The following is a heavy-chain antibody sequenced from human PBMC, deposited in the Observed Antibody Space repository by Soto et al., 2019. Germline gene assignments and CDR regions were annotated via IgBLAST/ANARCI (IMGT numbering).Heavy chain of an antibody. D-gene: IGHD2-21*02. CDR2: VYHTGDT. Sequence: SETLSLTCGVSGGTVASSHCWSWFGQSPGRGLEWIGNVYHTGDTNFNPSLQSRVTFSVDKSNNQFSLRLTSVTAADTAVYFCAREIVTAGGNNYFDPWGPGTLVTVSS. CDR1: GGTVASSHC. CDR3: AREIVTAGGNNYFDP. J-gene: IGHJ5*02. V-gene: IGHV4-4*02.